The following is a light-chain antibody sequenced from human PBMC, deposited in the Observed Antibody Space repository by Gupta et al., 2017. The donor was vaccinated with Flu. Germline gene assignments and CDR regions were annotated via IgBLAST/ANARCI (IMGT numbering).Light chain of an antibody. CDR2: DAS. CDR1: KAIKRG. V-gene: IGKV1-12*01. CDR3: QQARSFPIT. Sequence: DIQMTQSPSSVSASVGDRVTITCRASKAIKRGLAWYQQKPGKAPKLLIYDASTVQGGDPSRFSGSGSGTXFTLTIXSLQPEDFATYYCQQARSFPITFGXGTKVEIK. J-gene: IGKJ4*01.